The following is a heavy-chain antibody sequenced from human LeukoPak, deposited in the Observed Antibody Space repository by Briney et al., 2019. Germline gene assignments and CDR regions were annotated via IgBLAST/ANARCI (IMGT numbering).Heavy chain of an antibody. CDR1: GFTFSSYW. D-gene: IGHD1-1*01. Sequence: PGGSLRLSCAASGFTFSSYWMHWVRQAPGKGLVWVSRINSDGRSTSYADSVKGRLTISRDNAKNTLYLQMNSLRAEDTAVYYCARGGGRLDFDYWGQGTLVTVSS. J-gene: IGHJ4*02. CDR2: INSDGRST. V-gene: IGHV3-74*01. CDR3: ARGGGRLDFDY.